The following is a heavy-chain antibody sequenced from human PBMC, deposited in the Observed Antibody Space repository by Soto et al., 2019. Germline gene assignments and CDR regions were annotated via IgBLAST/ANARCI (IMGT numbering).Heavy chain of an antibody. D-gene: IGHD6-19*01. J-gene: IGHJ4*02. CDR2: IWYDGSNK. V-gene: IGHV3-33*01. CDR1: GFTFSSYG. Sequence: LRLSCVASGFTFSSYGMHLFRQAPGKGLEWVAVIWYDGSNKYYADSVKGRFTISRDNSKNTLYLQMNSLRAEDTAVYYCARLKTVAGLFYDWGQGNLVTVSS. CDR3: ARLKTVAGLFYD.